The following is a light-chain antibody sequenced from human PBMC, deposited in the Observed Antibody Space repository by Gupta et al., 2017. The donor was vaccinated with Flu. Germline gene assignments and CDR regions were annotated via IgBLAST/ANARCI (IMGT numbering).Light chain of an antibody. CDR2: DVS. CDR3: SAYTSSSTLV. Sequence: SMTISCTGTSRDVGDYSYVAWYQQHPGKAPKLMIHDVSNRPSGVSNRFSGSKSGNTASLTISGLQAEDEADYYCSAYTSSSTLVFGGGTKLTVL. J-gene: IGLJ2*01. V-gene: IGLV2-14*04. CDR1: SRDVGDYSY.